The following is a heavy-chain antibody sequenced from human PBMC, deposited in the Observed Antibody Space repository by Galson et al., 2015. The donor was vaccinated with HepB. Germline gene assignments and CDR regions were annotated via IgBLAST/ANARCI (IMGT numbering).Heavy chain of an antibody. CDR2: ITSSGGNS. Sequence: SLRLSCAASGFSFTRYAMTWVRQAPGKGLESVSSITSSGGNSYYTDSVKGRFTVSRDNSKNTLLLQLNSLRAEDTAMYFCAKDGIMVANNPYHFHYWGQGTLVTVSS. CDR1: GFSFTRYA. V-gene: IGHV3-23*01. D-gene: IGHD2-15*01. CDR3: AKDGIMVANNPYHFHY. J-gene: IGHJ4*02.